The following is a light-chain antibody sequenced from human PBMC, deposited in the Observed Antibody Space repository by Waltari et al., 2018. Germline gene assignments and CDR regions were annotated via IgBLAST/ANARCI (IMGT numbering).Light chain of an antibody. Sequence: DIQMTQSPSSVSASVGDSVIITCRASQDISRWLAWYQQTPGKAPKFLIYDASTLQSGVPSRFSGTGSGTEFTLTISSLQPEDFATYYCQQYDTYPIYTFGQGTKLEIK. CDR2: DAS. V-gene: IGKV1D-16*01. CDR1: QDISRW. CDR3: QQYDTYPIYT. J-gene: IGKJ2*01.